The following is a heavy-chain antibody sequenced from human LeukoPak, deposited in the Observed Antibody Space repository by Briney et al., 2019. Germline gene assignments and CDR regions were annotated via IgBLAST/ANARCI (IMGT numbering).Heavy chain of an antibody. J-gene: IGHJ4*02. CDR1: GGSISSGGYY. D-gene: IGHD3-22*01. CDR2: IHYSGST. Sequence: SQTLSLTCTVSGGSISSGGYYWTWIRQHPGKGLEWIGYIHYSGSTNYNPSLKSRVTMSVDTSKNQFSLNLSSVTAADTAMYHCAIISYYYDSSDHYFDYWGQETLVTVSS. CDR3: AIISYYYDSSDHYFDY. V-gene: IGHV4-31*03.